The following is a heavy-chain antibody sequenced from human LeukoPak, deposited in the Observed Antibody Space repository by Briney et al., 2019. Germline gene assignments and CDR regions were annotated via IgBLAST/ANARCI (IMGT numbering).Heavy chain of an antibody. CDR3: ARLLVGDYGDYAPN. CDR1: GGSISTTTYY. D-gene: IGHD4-17*01. V-gene: IGHV4-39*01. Sequence: SETLSLTCTVSGGSISTTTYYWGWIRQPPGKGLEWIGSVYSSDRTYYHPSLKNRVTISVGTSSKHFSLKMSSVTAADTAVYYCARLLVGDYGDYAPNWGQGTLVTVSS. CDR2: VYSSDRT. J-gene: IGHJ4*02.